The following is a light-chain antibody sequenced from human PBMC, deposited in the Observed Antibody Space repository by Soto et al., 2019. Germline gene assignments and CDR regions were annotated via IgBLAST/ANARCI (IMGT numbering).Light chain of an antibody. V-gene: IGKV1-5*03. CDR2: KAS. CDR1: QSIDSW. Sequence: DIQMTQSPSTLSASVGDRVTITCRASQSIDSWLAWYQHKLGKAPKLLIFKASTLETGVPSRFSGSGSETEFTLTISSLQPDDSATYYCQPYNSYSRTFGQGTKVEIK. CDR3: QPYNSYSRT. J-gene: IGKJ1*01.